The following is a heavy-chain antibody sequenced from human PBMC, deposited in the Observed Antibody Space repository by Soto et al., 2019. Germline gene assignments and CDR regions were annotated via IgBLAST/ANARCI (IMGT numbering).Heavy chain of an antibody. J-gene: IGHJ4*02. Sequence: VASVKVSCKASGYTFTSYGISWVRQAPGQGLEWMGWISAYNGNTNYAQKLQGRVTMTTDTSTSTAYMELRSLRSDDTAVYYCARSPIAVAGTVFDYWGQGTLVTVSS. CDR2: ISAYNGNT. CDR3: ARSPIAVAGTVFDY. V-gene: IGHV1-18*01. D-gene: IGHD6-19*01. CDR1: GYTFTSYG.